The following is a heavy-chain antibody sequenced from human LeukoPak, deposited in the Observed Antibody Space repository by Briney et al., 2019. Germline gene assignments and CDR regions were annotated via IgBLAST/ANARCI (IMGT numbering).Heavy chain of an antibody. CDR3: ARGRNTMVRGAIGAETRYYYSYYMDV. D-gene: IGHD3-10*01. CDR2: INHSGST. V-gene: IGHV4-4*02. J-gene: IGHJ6*03. CDR1: GGSISSSNW. Sequence: SETLSLTCAVSGGSISSSNWWSWVRPPPGKGLEWIGEINHSGSTNYNPSLKSRVTISVDTSKNHFSLKLSSVTAADTALYYCARGRNTMVRGAIGAETRYYYSYYMDVWGKGTTVTVSS.